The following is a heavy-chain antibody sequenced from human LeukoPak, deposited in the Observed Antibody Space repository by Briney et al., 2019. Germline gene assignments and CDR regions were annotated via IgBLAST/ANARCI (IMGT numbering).Heavy chain of an antibody. V-gene: IGHV3-48*03. CDR2: ISSSGSTI. CDR3: ARGGHVDTAMDGAFDI. D-gene: IGHD5-18*01. J-gene: IGHJ3*02. CDR1: GFTFSSYE. Sequence: GGSLRLSCAASGFTFSSYEMNWVRQAPGKGLEWVSYISSSGSTIYYADSMKGRFTISRDNAKNSLYLQMNSLRAEDTAVYYCARGGHVDTAMDGAFDIWGQGTMVTVSS.